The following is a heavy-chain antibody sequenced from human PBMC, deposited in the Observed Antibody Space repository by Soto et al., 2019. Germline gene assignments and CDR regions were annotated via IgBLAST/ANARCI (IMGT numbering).Heavy chain of an antibody. CDR3: ARGLYYYDSSGYYHYGMDV. V-gene: IGHV1-2*04. D-gene: IGHD3-22*01. CDR1: GYTFTGYY. J-gene: IGHJ6*02. Sequence: GASVKVSCKVSGYTFTGYYMHWVRQAPGQGLEWMGWINPNSGGTNYAQKFQGWVTMTRDTSISTAYMELSRLRSDDTAVYYCARGLYYYDSSGYYHYGMDVWGQGTTVTVSS. CDR2: INPNSGGT.